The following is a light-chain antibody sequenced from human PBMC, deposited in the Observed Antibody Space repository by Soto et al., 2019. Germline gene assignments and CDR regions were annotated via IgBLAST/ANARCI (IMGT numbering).Light chain of an antibody. CDR3: LHYMNWPRT. Sequence: EIVMTQSPATLSVSPGERATLSCRASQSVSSNLAWYQQKPGQAPRLLIYGASTRATGIPARFSGSGSGTEFTLTISSLQSEDFSVYYCLHYMNWPRTFGQGTKVEIK. CDR2: GAS. CDR1: QSVSSN. V-gene: IGKV3-15*01. J-gene: IGKJ1*01.